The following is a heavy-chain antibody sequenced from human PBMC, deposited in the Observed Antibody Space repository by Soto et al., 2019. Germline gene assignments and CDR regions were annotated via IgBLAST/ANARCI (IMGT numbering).Heavy chain of an antibody. CDR3: AGDDEGGSDCDLGY. J-gene: IGHJ4*02. CDR2: ISSDGSNK. CDR1: GFTFSSHA. D-gene: IGHD3-10*01. Sequence: QVQLVESGGGVVQPGKSLRLSCSVSGFTFSSHAMHWVRQAPGKGLEWVALISSDGSNKYYADSVKGRFTTSRDNSNNMMYLQMNTLRVEETAVYYCAGDDEGGSDCDLGYWGQGALVTVSS. V-gene: IGHV3-30*14.